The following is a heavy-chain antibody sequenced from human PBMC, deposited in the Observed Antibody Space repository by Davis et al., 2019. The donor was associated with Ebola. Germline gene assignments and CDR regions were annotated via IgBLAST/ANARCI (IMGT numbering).Heavy chain of an antibody. CDR3: ARGRTGSGGSHFQH. J-gene: IGHJ1*01. CDR2: IWYDGSNK. Sequence: PGGSLRLSCAASGFTFSSYGMHWVRQAPGKGLEWVAVIWYDGSNKYYADSVKGRFPISRDNSKNTLYLQMNSLRAEDTAMYYCARGRTGSGGSHFQHWGQGTLVTVSS. D-gene: IGHD6-19*01. CDR1: GFTFSSYG. V-gene: IGHV3-33*01.